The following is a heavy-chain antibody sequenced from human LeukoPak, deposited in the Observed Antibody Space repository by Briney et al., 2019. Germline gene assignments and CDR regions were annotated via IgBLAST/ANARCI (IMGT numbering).Heavy chain of an antibody. CDR2: ISGSGGST. V-gene: IGHV3-23*01. CDR1: GFTFSSYA. J-gene: IGHJ6*03. CDR3: AKVGKTENYYGSGRFSYYYYMDV. Sequence: GGSLRLSCAASGFTFSSYAMSWVRQAPGKGLEWVSAISGSGGSTYYADSVKGRFTISRDNAKNSLYLQMNSLRAEDTAFYYCAKVGKTENYYGSGRFSYYYYMDVWGKGATVTISS. D-gene: IGHD3-10*01.